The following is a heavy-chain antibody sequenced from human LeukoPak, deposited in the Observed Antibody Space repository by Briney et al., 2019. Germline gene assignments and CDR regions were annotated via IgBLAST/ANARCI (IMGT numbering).Heavy chain of an antibody. CDR3: AKDRGYSGSYLFDY. J-gene: IGHJ4*02. CDR1: GFIFSNYA. D-gene: IGHD1-26*01. V-gene: IGHV3-23*01. CDR2: LSGSGNTG. Sequence: GGSLRLSCEASGFIFSNYAMSWVRQAPGKGLEWVSGLSGSGNTGYYADSVKGRFTISRDNSKNTLFLQMNSLRAEDTAVYYCAKDRGYSGSYLFDYWGQGTLVTVSS.